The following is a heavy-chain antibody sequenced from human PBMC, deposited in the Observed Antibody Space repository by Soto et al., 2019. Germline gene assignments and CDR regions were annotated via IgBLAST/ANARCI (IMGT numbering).Heavy chain of an antibody. CDR2: INVGNGNT. CDR3: ARDEGVLCSATSCYYGFDS. J-gene: IGHJ5*01. D-gene: IGHD2-15*01. V-gene: IGHV1-3*01. Sequence: ASVKVSCKASGYIFTSYAMHWVRQAPGQRLEWMGWINVGNGNTKYSQNLQGRVTITRDTSASTAYMELTSLRSEDTAVYYCARDEGVLCSATSCYYGFDSWGQGTLVTVSS. CDR1: GYIFTSYA.